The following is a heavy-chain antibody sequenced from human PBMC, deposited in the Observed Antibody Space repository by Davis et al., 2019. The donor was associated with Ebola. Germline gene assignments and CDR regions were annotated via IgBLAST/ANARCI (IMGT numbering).Heavy chain of an antibody. D-gene: IGHD3-3*01. CDR3: AKSGLSFGVVKYHYGMDV. CDR1: GDTLTSNA. Sequence: SVKVSCKAVGDTLTSNAMTWVRQAPGQGLEWMGGIIPVFRTANYAQKFQGRVTITADESTRTAYMELNGLRSEDTAVYYCAKSGLSFGVVKYHYGMDVWGKGTTVTVSS. V-gene: IGHV1-69*13. J-gene: IGHJ6*04. CDR2: IIPVFRTA.